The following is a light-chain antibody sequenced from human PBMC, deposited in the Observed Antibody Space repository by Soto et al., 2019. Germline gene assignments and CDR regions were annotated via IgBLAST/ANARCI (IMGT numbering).Light chain of an antibody. V-gene: IGLV2-14*01. CDR2: EVT. CDR3: SSHTSGSTRV. Sequence: QSALTQPASVSGSDGESIAISCTGTSGDVGGYDYVSWYQQHPDKAPKLLIYEVTKRPSWVSNRFSGSKSGNTASLTISGLQPEDEADYYCSSHTSGSTRVFGSGTKLTVL. J-gene: IGLJ1*01. CDR1: SGDVGGYDY.